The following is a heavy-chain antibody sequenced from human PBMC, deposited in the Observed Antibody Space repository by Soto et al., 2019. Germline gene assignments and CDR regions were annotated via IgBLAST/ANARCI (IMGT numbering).Heavy chain of an antibody. CDR3: GMVDNYVTPTPQDV. Sequence: QVQLVQSGDEVKKPGASVKVSCKASGYIFVNYGIAWVRQAPGQGLEWMGGISPYTGNTHSATKVQGRLTMTTDTSTSTAYMDLGSLTSDDTAVYYCGMVDNYVTPTPQDVWGQGTTVTVSS. J-gene: IGHJ6*02. D-gene: IGHD3-16*01. CDR2: ISPYTGNT. V-gene: IGHV1-18*01. CDR1: GYIFVNYG.